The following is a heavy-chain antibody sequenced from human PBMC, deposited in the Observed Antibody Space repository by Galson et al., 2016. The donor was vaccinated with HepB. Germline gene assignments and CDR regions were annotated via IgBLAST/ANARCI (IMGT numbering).Heavy chain of an antibody. Sequence: SVKVSCKVSGYTLTELSIHWVRQTPGKGLEWMGGLDPEDGETIYAQKFQGRVTMTDDTSTDTAYMELTSLKSEDTAVYYCATGFFGELAESGGVWGLGTTVTVSS. D-gene: IGHD3-10*01. V-gene: IGHV1-24*01. CDR2: LDPEDGET. CDR3: ATGFFGELAESGGV. CDR1: GYTLTELS. J-gene: IGHJ6*02.